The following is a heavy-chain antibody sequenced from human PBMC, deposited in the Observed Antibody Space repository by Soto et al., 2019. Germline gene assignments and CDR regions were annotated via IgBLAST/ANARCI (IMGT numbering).Heavy chain of an antibody. CDR2: ISAYNGNT. J-gene: IGHJ6*02. CDR1: GYTFTSYG. D-gene: IGHD2-2*01. CDR3: ARDPGIVVVPAATRGGSYYHYYGMDV. V-gene: IGHV1-18*01. Sequence: ASVKVSCKASGYTFTSYGISWVRQAPGQGLEWMGWISAYNGNTNYAQKLQGRVTMTTDTSTSTAYMELRSLRSDDTAVYYCARDPGIVVVPAATRGGSYYHYYGMDVWGQGTTVTVSS.